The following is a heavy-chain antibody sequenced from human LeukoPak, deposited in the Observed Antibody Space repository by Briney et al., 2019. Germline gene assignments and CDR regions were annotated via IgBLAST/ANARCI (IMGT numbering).Heavy chain of an antibody. D-gene: IGHD3-3*01. Sequence: SETLSLTCTVSGVSISSYYWGWVRQPAGKGLEWIGRIYTSGSTNYNPSLKSRVTMSVDTSKNQFSLKLSSVTAADTAVYYCARVFDDSSNGMDVWGQGATVTVSS. V-gene: IGHV4-4*07. CDR2: IYTSGST. J-gene: IGHJ6*02. CDR1: GVSISSYY. CDR3: ARVFDDSSNGMDV.